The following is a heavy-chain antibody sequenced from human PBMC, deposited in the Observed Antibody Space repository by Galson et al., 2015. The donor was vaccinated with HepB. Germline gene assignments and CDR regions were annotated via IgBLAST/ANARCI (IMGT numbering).Heavy chain of an antibody. J-gene: IGHJ4*02. CDR2: INAGTGIT. CDR3: ARGPSIVLMDS. V-gene: IGHV1-3*01. D-gene: IGHD2-8*01. CDR1: GYTFTNYP. Sequence: SVKVSCKASGYTFTNYPLHWVRQAPGQRLEWMGWINAGTGITKYSQNFQGRVTIARDTSASTAYMELNSLRSEDTAVYYCARGPSIVLMDSWGQGTLVTVSS.